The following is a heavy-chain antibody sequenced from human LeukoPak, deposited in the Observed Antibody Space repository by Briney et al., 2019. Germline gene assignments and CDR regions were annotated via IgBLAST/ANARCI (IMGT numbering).Heavy chain of an antibody. CDR3: RRFYSNFGDY. V-gene: IGHV1-18*01. J-gene: IGHJ4*02. CDR1: NYSFINYG. CDR2: VSAYNGKT. Sequence: ASVKVSCKASNYSFINYGIGWVRQAPGQGLEWMGWVSAYNGKTSYAEQFRGRVTMTADTSTATGYMELTGLTSDDTAVYYCRRFYSNFGDYWGQGTRVAVPS. D-gene: IGHD4-11*01.